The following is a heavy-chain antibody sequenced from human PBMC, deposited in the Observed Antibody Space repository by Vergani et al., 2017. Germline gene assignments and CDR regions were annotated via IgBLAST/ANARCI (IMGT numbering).Heavy chain of an antibody. CDR1: GFTFSSYG. CDR3: ARDGENGRYFDWLFVVGAFDI. CDR2: IWYDGSNK. V-gene: IGHV3-33*08. J-gene: IGHJ3*02. D-gene: IGHD3-9*01. Sequence: QVQLVESGGGVVQPGRSLRLSCAASGFTFSSYGMHWVRQAPGKGLEWVAVIWYDGSNKYYADSVKGRFTISRDNSKNTLYLQMNSLRAEDTAVYYCARDGENGRYFDWLFVVGAFDIWGQGTMVTVSS.